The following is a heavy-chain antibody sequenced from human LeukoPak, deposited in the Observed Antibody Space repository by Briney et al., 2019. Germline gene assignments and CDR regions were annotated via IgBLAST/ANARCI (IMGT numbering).Heavy chain of an antibody. V-gene: IGHV3-48*03. Sequence: GGSLRLSCVASGFTFSRYGMNWVRQAPGKGLEWVAYITSSGDTIFNADSVRGRFTISRDNAKNSLYLQMNSLRAEDTAVYYCARSGTTSLFDYWGQGTLVTVSS. J-gene: IGHJ4*02. CDR2: ITSSGDTI. D-gene: IGHD1-14*01. CDR3: ARSGTTSLFDY. CDR1: GFTFSRYG.